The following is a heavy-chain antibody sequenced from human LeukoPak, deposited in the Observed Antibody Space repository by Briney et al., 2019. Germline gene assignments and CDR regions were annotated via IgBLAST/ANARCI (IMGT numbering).Heavy chain of an antibody. CDR1: GGSISSGDYY. J-gene: IGHJ6*02. Sequence: SETLSLTCTVSGGSISSGDYYWSWIRQPPGKGPEWIVYIYYSGSTHYNPSLKSRVIISVDMSKNQFALKLSSVTAADTAVYYCARGGTWSGSYYYYGMDVWGQGTTVTVSS. D-gene: IGHD2-15*01. CDR3: ARGGTWSGSYYYYGMDV. CDR2: IYYSGST. V-gene: IGHV4-30-4*01.